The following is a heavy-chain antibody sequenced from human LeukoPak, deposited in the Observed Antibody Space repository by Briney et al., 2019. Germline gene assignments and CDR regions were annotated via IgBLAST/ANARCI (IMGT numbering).Heavy chain of an antibody. J-gene: IGHJ4*02. D-gene: IGHD6-13*01. CDR3: ARISSWYSKAVDY. CDR2: IYYSGST. Sequence: SQTLSLTCTVSGGSMRSGDYYWSWIRQHPGKGLEWIGYIYYSGSTYYNPSLKGRVTISIDTSKNQFSMKLSCVTAADTAVYHCARISSWYSKAVDYWGQGTLVTVSS. CDR1: GGSMRSGDYY. V-gene: IGHV4-31*03.